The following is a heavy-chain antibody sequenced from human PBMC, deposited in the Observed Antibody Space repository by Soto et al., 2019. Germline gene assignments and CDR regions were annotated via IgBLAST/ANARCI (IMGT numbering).Heavy chain of an antibody. V-gene: IGHV3-9*01. CDR2: ISWNSGNI. J-gene: IGHJ4*02. CDR1: GFSFDDYA. Sequence: EVQVVEWGGGLEQPGRSLRLSCAASGFSFDDYAMHWVRQAPGKGLEGVSCISWNSGNIVYSDSVKGRFTISRDNAKNSLSLQMNSLRAEDTALYYCTKGSSTSCFSPLDHWGQGTLVTVSS. CDR3: TKGSSTSCFSPLDH. D-gene: IGHD2-2*01.